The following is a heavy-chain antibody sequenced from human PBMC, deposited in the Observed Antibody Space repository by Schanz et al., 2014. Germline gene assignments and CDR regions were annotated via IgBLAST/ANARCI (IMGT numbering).Heavy chain of an antibody. CDR3: ARKMKLGVYGGKGHDSLDI. Sequence: EVQLVQSGGGLVQPGGSLRLSCAASGFTFSSHWMHWVRQDPGKGLVWVARINSVGSNTDYADSVTGRFTISRDNAKNTLYLQMNTLRAEDTAVYYCARKMKLGVYGGKGHDSLDIWGQGTWXTVSS. J-gene: IGHJ3*02. V-gene: IGHV3-74*01. CDR1: GFTFSSHW. D-gene: IGHD4-17*01. CDR2: INSVGSNT.